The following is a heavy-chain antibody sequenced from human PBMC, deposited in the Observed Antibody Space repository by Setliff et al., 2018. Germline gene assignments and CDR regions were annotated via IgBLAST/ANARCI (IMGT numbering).Heavy chain of an antibody. J-gene: IGHJ6*02. V-gene: IGHV1-46*01. CDR3: AGTYYNFWSALDYYYYGMDV. D-gene: IGHD3-3*01. Sequence: ASVKVSCKASGYTFTRYYMHWVRQAPGQGLEWMGIINPSGGSTSYAQKFQGRVTMTRDTSTSTVYMELSSLRSEDTAVYYCAGTYYNFWSALDYYYYGMDVWGQGTTVTVSS. CDR1: GYTFTRYY. CDR2: INPSGGST.